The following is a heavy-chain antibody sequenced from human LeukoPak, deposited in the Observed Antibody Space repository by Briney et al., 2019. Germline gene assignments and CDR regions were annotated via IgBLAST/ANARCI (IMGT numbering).Heavy chain of an antibody. CDR2: IYYSGST. V-gene: IGHV4-61*01. J-gene: IGHJ4*02. Sequence: SETLSLTCTVSGGSVSSGSYYWSWIRQPPGKGLEWIGYIYYSGSTNYNPSLKSRVTISVDTPKNQFSLKLSSVTAADTAVYYCARVSTHYYDSSGYYHPFDYWGQGTLVTVSS. CDR3: ARVSTHYYDSSGYYHPFDY. D-gene: IGHD3-22*01. CDR1: GGSVSSGSYY.